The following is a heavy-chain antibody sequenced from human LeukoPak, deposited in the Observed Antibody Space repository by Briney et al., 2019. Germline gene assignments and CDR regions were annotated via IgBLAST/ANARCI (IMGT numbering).Heavy chain of an antibody. D-gene: IGHD5-18*01. CDR3: ARGGRGTAMVRRLFDY. Sequence: SETLSLTCTVSGGSISSYYWSWIRQPPGKGLEWIGEINHSGSTNYNPSLKSRVTISVDTSKNQFSLKLSSVTAADTAVYYCARGGRGTAMVRRLFDYWGQGTLVTVSS. CDR1: GGSISSYY. V-gene: IGHV4-34*01. CDR2: INHSGST. J-gene: IGHJ4*02.